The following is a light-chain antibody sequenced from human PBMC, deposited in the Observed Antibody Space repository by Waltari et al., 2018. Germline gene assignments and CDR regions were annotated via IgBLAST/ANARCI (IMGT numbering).Light chain of an antibody. Sequence: QSALTQPASVSGSPGQSITISCAGTSSDIGSYNLVPWYQQHPGKAPKLMIYDVNNRPSGVSNRFSGSKSGNTASLTISGLQADDEADYYCNSYTRSSTLVFGGGTKLTVL. CDR1: SSDIGSYNL. V-gene: IGLV2-14*03. J-gene: IGLJ2*01. CDR2: DVN. CDR3: NSYTRSSTLV.